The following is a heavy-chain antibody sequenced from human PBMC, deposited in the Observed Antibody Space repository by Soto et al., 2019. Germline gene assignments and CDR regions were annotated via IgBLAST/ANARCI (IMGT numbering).Heavy chain of an antibody. CDR3: ARSIVVVTALDY. V-gene: IGHV1-3*05. CDR1: GSTFTSYA. CDR2: TNAGNGNT. D-gene: IGHD2-21*02. J-gene: IGHJ4*02. Sequence: QVQLVQSGAEEKKPGASVKVSAKASGSTFTSYAMHWVRQPPGQRLEWMGWTNAGNGNTKYSQKSQGRVTITRDTAASKAYMELSSLRSEDTAVYYCARSIVVVTALDYWGQGTLVTVSS.